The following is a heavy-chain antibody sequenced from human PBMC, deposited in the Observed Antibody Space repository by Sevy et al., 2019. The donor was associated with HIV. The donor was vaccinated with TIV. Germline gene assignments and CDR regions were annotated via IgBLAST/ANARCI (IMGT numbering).Heavy chain of an antibody. D-gene: IGHD3-22*01. J-gene: IGHJ4*02. CDR2: IIPIFGTA. CDR1: GGTFSSYA. CDR3: ARKSVDYYDSSGYYYDYFDY. Sequence: ASVKVSCKASGGTFSSYAISWVRQAPGQGLEWMGGIIPIFGTANYAQKFQGRVTITADESTSTAYMELSSLRSEDTAVYYCARKSVDYYDSSGYYYDYFDYWGQRTLVTVSS. V-gene: IGHV1-69*13.